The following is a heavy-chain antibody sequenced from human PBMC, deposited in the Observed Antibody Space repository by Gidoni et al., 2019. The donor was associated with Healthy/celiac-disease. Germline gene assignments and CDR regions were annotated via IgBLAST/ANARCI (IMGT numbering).Heavy chain of an antibody. CDR2: IRSKAYGGTT. V-gene: IGHV3-49*04. D-gene: IGHD3-22*01. CDR3: TREGYYYDSSGFFDY. CDR1: GFTFGDYA. Sequence: EVQLVESGGGLVQPGRSLRLSCTASGFTFGDYAMSWVRQAPGKGLEWVGCIRSKAYGGTTEYAASVKGRFTISRDDSKSIAYLQMNSLKTEDTAVYYCTREGYYYDSSGFFDYWGQGTLVTVSS. J-gene: IGHJ4*02.